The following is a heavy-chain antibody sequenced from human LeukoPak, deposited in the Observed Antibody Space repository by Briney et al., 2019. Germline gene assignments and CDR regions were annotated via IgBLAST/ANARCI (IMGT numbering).Heavy chain of an antibody. V-gene: IGHV4-59*08. CDR2: IYYSGST. D-gene: IGHD6-13*01. J-gene: IGHJ4*02. CDR1: GGSISSYY. CDR3: ARRGSSSWSSLDY. Sequence: SETLSLTCTVSGGSISSYYWSWIRQPPGKGLEWIGYIYYSGSTNYNPSLKSRVTISVDTSKNQFSLKLSSVTAADTAVYYCARRGSSSWSSLDYWGQGTLVTVSS.